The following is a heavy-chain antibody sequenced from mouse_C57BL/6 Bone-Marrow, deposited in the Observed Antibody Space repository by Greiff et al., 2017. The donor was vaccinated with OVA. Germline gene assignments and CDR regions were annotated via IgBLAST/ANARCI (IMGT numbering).Heavy chain of an antibody. J-gene: IGHJ2*01. CDR2: IRNKANGYTT. CDR3: ARDKGTFDY. D-gene: IGHD3-3*01. CDR1: GFTFTDYY. Sequence: EVKLVESGGGLVQPGGSLSLSCAASGFTFTDYYMSWVRQPPGKALEWLGFIRNKANGYTTEYSASVKGRFTISRDNSQSILYLQMNALRAEDSATYYCARDKGTFDYGGQGTTLTVSS. V-gene: IGHV7-3*01.